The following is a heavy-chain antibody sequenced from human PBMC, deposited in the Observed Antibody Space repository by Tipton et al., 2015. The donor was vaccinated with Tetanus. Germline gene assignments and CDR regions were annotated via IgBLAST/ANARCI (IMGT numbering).Heavy chain of an antibody. CDR3: ARRSYCSSSRCFDAFDL. Sequence: TLSLTCTVSGASFSSGDYYWSWIRKPPGKDLEWIGYIYQTGTTYYNPSLKSRVAISMDTSKNQISLKLSSVTAADTAVCYCARRSYCSSSRCFDAFDLWGQGTMVTVSS. CDR2: IYQTGTT. V-gene: IGHV4-30-4*01. D-gene: IGHD2-2*01. J-gene: IGHJ3*01. CDR1: GASFSSGDYY.